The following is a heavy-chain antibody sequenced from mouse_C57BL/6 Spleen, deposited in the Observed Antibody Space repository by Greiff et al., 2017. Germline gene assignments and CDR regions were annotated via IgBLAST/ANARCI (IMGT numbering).Heavy chain of an antibody. Sequence: EVQGVESGEGLVKPGGSLKLSCAASGFTFSSYAMSWVRQTPEKRLEWVAYISSGGDYIYYADTVKGRFTISRDNARNTLYLQMSSLKSEDTAMYYCTRDQTYVDYYAMTTGVKEPQSPSPQ. CDR1: GFTFSSYA. CDR2: ISSGGDYI. V-gene: IGHV5-9-1*02. J-gene: IGHJ4*01. CDR3: TRDQTYVDYYAMTT. D-gene: IGHD5-1*01.